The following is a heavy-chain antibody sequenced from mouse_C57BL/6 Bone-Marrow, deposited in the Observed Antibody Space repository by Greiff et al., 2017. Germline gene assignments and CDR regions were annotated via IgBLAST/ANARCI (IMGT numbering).Heavy chain of an antibody. V-gene: IGHV3-6*01. D-gene: IGHD2-4*01. CDR1: GYSITSGYY. J-gene: IGHJ3*01. CDR3: AREGGDYDTFAY. Sequence: EVKLQESGPGLVKPSQSLSLTCSVTGYSITSGYYWNWIRQFPGNKLEWMGYISYDGSNNYNPSLKNRISITRDTSKNQFFLKLNSVTTEDTATYYCAREGGDYDTFAYWGQGTLVTVSA. CDR2: ISYDGSN.